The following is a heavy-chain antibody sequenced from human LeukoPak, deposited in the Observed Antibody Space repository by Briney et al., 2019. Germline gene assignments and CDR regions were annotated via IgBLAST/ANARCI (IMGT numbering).Heavy chain of an antibody. J-gene: IGHJ4*02. Sequence: GGSLRLSCAASGFTFRNYGMHWVRQAPGKGLEWVAVISYDGSNKYYADSVKGRFTISRDNSKNTLYLQMNSLRAEDAAVYYCASEIIFGSFDYWGQGTLVTVSS. V-gene: IGHV3-30*03. D-gene: IGHD3-3*01. CDR3: ASEIIFGSFDY. CDR2: ISYDGSNK. CDR1: GFTFRNYG.